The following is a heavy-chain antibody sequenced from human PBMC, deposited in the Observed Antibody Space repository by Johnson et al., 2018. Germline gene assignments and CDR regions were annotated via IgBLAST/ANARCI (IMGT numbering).Heavy chain of an antibody. CDR2: IYPDDFDA. CDR3: ARRRLGVRTFDI. V-gene: IGHV5-51*03. Sequence: VQLVQSGAEVKKPGESLKISCKGSGYSFTNYWIGWVRQMPGKGLEWMWIIYPDDFDARYSPSFQGQVTISVDKSIRTAYLQGSSLKATDTAMYYGARRRLGVRTFDIWGQGPMVTVAS. CDR1: GYSFTNYW. J-gene: IGHJ3*02. D-gene: IGHD7-27*01.